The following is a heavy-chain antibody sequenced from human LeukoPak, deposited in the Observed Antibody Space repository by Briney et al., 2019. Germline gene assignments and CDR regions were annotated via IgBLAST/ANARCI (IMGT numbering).Heavy chain of an antibody. Sequence: GGSLRLSCAASGFTFSSYWMSWVRQAPGKGLEWVANIKQDGSEKYYADSVKGRFTISRVNAKNSLYLQMNSLRAEDTAVYYCARYDIPTVMDVWGKGTTVTISS. J-gene: IGHJ6*03. V-gene: IGHV3-7*01. CDR2: IKQDGSEK. CDR3: ARYDIPTVMDV. CDR1: GFTFSSYW. D-gene: IGHD3-9*01.